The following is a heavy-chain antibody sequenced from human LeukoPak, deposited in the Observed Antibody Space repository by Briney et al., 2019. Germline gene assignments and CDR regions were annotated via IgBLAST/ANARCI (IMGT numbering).Heavy chain of an antibody. V-gene: IGHV4-59*01. CDR3: ARGGQWLDGFDY. J-gene: IGHJ4*02. CDR1: GGSISSYY. D-gene: IGHD6-19*01. CDR2: IYYSGST. Sequence: SETLSLTCTVSGGSISSYYWSWIRQPPGKGLEWIGYIYYSGSTNYNPSPKSRVTISVDTSKNQFSLKLSSVTAADTAVYYCARGGQWLDGFDYWGQGTLVTVSS.